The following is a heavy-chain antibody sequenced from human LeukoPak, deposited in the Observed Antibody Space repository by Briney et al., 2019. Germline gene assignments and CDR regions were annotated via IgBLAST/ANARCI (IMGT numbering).Heavy chain of an antibody. Sequence: PGGSLRLSCAASGFTFSSYWMHWVRQAPGKGLVWVSRINSDGSSTSYADSVKGRFTISGDNAKNTLYLQMNSLRAEDTAVYYCARVKGYYDSSGRYYFDYWGQGTLVTVSS. CDR3: ARVKGYYDSSGRYYFDY. CDR2: INSDGSST. D-gene: IGHD3-22*01. J-gene: IGHJ4*02. CDR1: GFTFSSYW. V-gene: IGHV3-74*01.